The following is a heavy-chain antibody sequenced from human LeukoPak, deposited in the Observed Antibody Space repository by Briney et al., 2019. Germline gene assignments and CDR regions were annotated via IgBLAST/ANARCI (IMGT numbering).Heavy chain of an antibody. Sequence: GGSLRLSCAASRFTFSDYYMSWIRQAPGKGLEWVSYISPSSSYANYADSVRGRFTIFRDNAKNSLYLQMNSLRAEDTAVYYCARDLDMNGENWYFDLWGRGTLVTVSS. CDR3: ARDLDMNGENWYFDL. V-gene: IGHV3-11*05. J-gene: IGHJ2*01. D-gene: IGHD7-27*01. CDR2: ISPSSSYA. CDR1: RFTFSDYY.